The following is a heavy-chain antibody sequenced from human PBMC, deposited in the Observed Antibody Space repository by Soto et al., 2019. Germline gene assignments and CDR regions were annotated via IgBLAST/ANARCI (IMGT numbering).Heavy chain of an antibody. CDR3: ARGKFDYYYYGMDV. Sequence: ASVKVSCKASGGTFSSYAISWVRQAPGRGLEWMGGIIPIFGTANYAQKFQGRVTITADKSTSTAYMELSSLRPEDTAVYYCARGKFDYYYYGMDVWGQGTMVSVSS. J-gene: IGHJ6*02. CDR2: IIPIFGTA. CDR1: GGTFSSYA. V-gene: IGHV1-69*06. D-gene: IGHD3-16*01.